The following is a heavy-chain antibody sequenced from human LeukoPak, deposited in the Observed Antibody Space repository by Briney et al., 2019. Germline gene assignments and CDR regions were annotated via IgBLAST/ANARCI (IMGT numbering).Heavy chain of an antibody. CDR2: IYSGGST. D-gene: IGHD3-3*01. V-gene: IGHV3-66*01. CDR3: ARVQDYYDFWSGYYTAGWFDP. Sequence: GGSLRLSCAASGFTVSSNYMSWVRQAPGKGLEWVSVIYSGGSTYYADSVKGRFTISRDNSKNTLYLQMNSLRAEDTAVYYCARVQDYYDFWSGYYTAGWFDPWGQGTLVTVCS. J-gene: IGHJ5*02. CDR1: GFTVSSNY.